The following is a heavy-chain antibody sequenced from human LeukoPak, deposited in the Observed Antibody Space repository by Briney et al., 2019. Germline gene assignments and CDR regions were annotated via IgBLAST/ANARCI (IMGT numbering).Heavy chain of an antibody. CDR3: AHRYNWNYDY. CDR1: GFSLSTSGVG. J-gene: IGHJ4*02. V-gene: IGHV2-5*01. Sequence: KGSGPTLVKPTQTLTLTCTFSGFSLSTSGVGVGWIRQPPGKALEWLIVIYWNDDKRYSPSLKGRLTITKDTSKNQVVLTMTNMDHVDTATYYCAHRYNWNYDYWGQGTLVTVSS. CDR2: IYWNDDK. D-gene: IGHD1-7*01.